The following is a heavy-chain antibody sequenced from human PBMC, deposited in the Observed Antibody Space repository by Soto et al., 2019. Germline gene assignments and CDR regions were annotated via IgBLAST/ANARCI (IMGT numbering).Heavy chain of an antibody. J-gene: IGHJ3*02. CDR1: GGSISSYY. V-gene: IGHV4-59*08. Sequence: SETLSLTCTVSGGSISSYYWSWIRQPPGKGLEWIGYIYYSGSTNYNPSLKSRVTISVDTSKNQFSLKLSSVTAADTAVYYCARRDGYYAFDIWGQGTMVTVSS. CDR2: IYYSGST. D-gene: IGHD4-17*01. CDR3: ARRDGYYAFDI.